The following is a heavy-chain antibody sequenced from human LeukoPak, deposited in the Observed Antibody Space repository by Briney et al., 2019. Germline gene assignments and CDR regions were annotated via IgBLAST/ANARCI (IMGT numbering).Heavy chain of an antibody. D-gene: IGHD3-10*01. J-gene: IGHJ6*03. CDR2: IRSNGGST. V-gene: IGHV3-64*01. Sequence: GGSLRLSCAASGFTFSSYAMHWVRQAPGKGLEYVSAIRSNGGSTYYANSVKGGFTISRDNSKNTLYLQMGSLRAEDMAVYYCARARSFLSYMDVWGKGTTVTISS. CDR1: GFTFSSYA. CDR3: ARARSFLSYMDV.